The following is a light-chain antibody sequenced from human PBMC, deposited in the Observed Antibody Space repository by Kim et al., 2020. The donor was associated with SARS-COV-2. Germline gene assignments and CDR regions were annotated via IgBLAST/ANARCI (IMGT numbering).Light chain of an antibody. CDR1: KLGDKY. Sequence: SYELTQPPSVSVSPGQTASITCSGDKLGDKYACWYQQKQGQSPVLVIYQDSKRPSGIPERFSGSNSGNTATLTISGTQAMDEADYYCQAWDSSTGGVFVT. CDR3: QAWDSSTGGV. J-gene: IGLJ1*01. CDR2: QDS. V-gene: IGLV3-1*01.